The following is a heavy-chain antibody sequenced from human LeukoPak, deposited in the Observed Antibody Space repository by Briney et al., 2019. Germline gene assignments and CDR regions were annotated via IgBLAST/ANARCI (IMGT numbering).Heavy chain of an antibody. CDR2: IYYSGST. V-gene: IGHV4-59*01. CDR3: ARVEYSSSFDY. CDR1: GGSISSYY. Sequence: TSETLSLTGTVSGGSISSYYWSWIRQPPGKGLEWIGYIYYSGSTNYNPSLKSRVTISVDTSKNQFSLKLSSVTAADTAVYYCARVEYSSSFDYWGQGTLVTVSS. D-gene: IGHD6-6*01. J-gene: IGHJ4*02.